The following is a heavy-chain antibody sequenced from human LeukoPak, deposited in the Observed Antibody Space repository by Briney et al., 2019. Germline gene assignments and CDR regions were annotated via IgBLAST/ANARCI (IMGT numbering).Heavy chain of an antibody. Sequence: GASVKVSCKASGYTFTSYGISWVRQAPGQGLEWMGWISAYNGNTNYAQKLQGRVTMTTHTSTSTAYMELRSLRSDDTAVYYCARDRSVVVVAANGGPFDYWGQGTLVTVSS. CDR1: GYTFTSYG. V-gene: IGHV1-18*04. D-gene: IGHD2-15*01. CDR3: ARDRSVVVVAANGGPFDY. CDR2: ISAYNGNT. J-gene: IGHJ4*02.